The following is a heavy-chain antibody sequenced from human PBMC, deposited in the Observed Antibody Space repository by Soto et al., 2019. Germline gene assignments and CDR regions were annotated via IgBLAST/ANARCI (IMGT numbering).Heavy chain of an antibody. CDR1: GCSISSYY. D-gene: IGHD3-10*01. V-gene: IGHV4-59*01. Sequence: SETLSLTCTFSGCSISSYYWSWIRQPPGKGLEWIGYIYYSGSTNYNPSLKSRVTISVDTSKNQFSLKLSSVTAADTAVYYCAREAYYYGSGAFYWGQGTLVTVSS. CDR3: AREAYYYGSGAFY. CDR2: IYYSGST. J-gene: IGHJ4*02.